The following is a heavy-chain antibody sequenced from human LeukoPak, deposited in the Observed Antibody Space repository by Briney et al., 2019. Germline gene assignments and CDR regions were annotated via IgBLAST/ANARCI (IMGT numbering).Heavy chain of an antibody. V-gene: IGHV4-30-4*01. Sequence: PSQTLSLTCTVSGGSISSGDYYWSWIRQPPGKGLEWIGYIYYSGSTNYNPSLKSRVTISVDTSKNQFSLKLSSVTAADTAVYYCARGLGRSMVRGVSGWFDPWGQGTLVTVSS. CDR3: ARGLGRSMVRGVSGWFDP. J-gene: IGHJ5*02. D-gene: IGHD3-10*01. CDR2: IYYSGST. CDR1: GGSISSGDYY.